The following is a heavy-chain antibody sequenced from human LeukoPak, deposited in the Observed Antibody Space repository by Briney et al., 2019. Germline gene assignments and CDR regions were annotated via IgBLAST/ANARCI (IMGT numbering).Heavy chain of an antibody. D-gene: IGHD3-22*01. CDR2: ISGDGGAT. V-gene: IGHV3-23*01. J-gene: IGHJ4*02. CDR1: GFTFSNFA. CDR3: AKASAMIVVVSKHFDY. Sequence: GGSLRLSCATSGFTFSNFAMSWVRQVPGKGLEWVSIISGDGGATLTADSVRGRFTISRDNSKNTLYLQMNSLRAEDTAVYYCAKASAMIVVVSKHFDYWGQGTLVTVSS.